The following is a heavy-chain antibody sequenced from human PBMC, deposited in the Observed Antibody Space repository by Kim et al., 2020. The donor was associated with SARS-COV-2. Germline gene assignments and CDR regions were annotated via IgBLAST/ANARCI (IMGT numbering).Heavy chain of an antibody. D-gene: IGHD1-1*01. Sequence: SETLSLTCSVFDGSLTSRDYYWGWIRQPPGKGLEYIGAVFYGGTTHYNPSLRGRVIISVDTSKNQFSLNVNSVTATDTAVYYCARYQSGTMFASWGRGTL. CDR3: ARYQSGTMFAS. CDR2: VFYGGTT. CDR1: DGSLTSRDYY. J-gene: IGHJ4*02. V-gene: IGHV4-39*01.